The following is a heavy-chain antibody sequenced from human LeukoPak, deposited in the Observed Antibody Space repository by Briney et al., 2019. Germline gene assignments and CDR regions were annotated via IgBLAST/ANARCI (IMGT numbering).Heavy chain of an antibody. J-gene: IGHJ4*02. CDR1: GFTFSSYS. V-gene: IGHV3-23*01. CDR2: ISGSGGST. D-gene: IGHD1-26*01. Sequence: PGGSLRLSWAASGFTFSSYSMSWVRQAPGKGLEWVSAISGSGGSTYYADSVKGRFTITRDNSKNTLYLQMNSLRAEDTAVYYCAKDLVGATTGYFDYWGQGTLVTVSS. CDR3: AKDLVGATTGYFDY.